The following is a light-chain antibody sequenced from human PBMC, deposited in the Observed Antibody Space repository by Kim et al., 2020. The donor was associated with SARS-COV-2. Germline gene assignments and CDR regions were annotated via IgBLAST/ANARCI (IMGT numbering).Light chain of an antibody. CDR2: DDT. V-gene: IGLV2-23*01. CDR1: SSDVGSYNL. J-gene: IGLJ2*01. CDR3: CSYARGDVLI. Sequence: SLTISCTGTSSDVGSYNLVSWFKQHPGSTPTLIIYDDTKRPSGISDRFSGSKSGNTASLTISGLQAEDEADYYCCSYARGDVLIFGGGTKLTVL.